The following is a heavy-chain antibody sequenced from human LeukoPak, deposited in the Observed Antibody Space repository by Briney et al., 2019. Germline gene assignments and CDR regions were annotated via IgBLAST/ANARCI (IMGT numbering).Heavy chain of an antibody. CDR1: GFTFSSYG. Sequence: GGSLRLSCAASGFTFSSYGMHWVRQAPGKGLEWVAFIRYDGSNKYYADSVKGRFTISRDNSKNTLYLQMNSLRAEDTAVYYCAKSRGAGRYYYYYMDVWGKGTTVTISS. CDR3: AKSRGAGRYYYYYMDV. V-gene: IGHV3-30*02. J-gene: IGHJ6*03. CDR2: IRYDGSNK. D-gene: IGHD3-10*01.